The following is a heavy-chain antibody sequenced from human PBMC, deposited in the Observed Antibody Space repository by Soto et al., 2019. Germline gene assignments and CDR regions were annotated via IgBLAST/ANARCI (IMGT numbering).Heavy chain of an antibody. Sequence: GGSLRLSCAASGFTFSSYAMHWVRQAPGKGLEWVAVISYDGSNKYYADSVKGRFTISRDNSKNTLYLQMNSLRAEDTAVYYCARDLLCGGSCYSGEELGYYYYYGMDVWGQGTTVTVSS. D-gene: IGHD2-15*01. CDR2: ISYDGSNK. CDR1: GFTFSSYA. J-gene: IGHJ6*02. V-gene: IGHV3-30-3*01. CDR3: ARDLLCGGSCYSGEELGYYYYYGMDV.